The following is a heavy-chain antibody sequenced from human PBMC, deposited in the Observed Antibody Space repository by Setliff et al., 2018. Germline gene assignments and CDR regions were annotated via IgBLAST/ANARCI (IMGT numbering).Heavy chain of an antibody. CDR1: GFTFSSYW. CDR2: IKQDGSEK. Sequence: GGSLRLSCAASGFTFSSYWMSWVRQAPGKGLEWVANIKQDGSEKYYVDSVKGRFTMSRDNAKNSLYLQMNSLRAEDTAVYYCAREELWFGELASYYYYGMDVWGQGTTVTVSS. D-gene: IGHD3-10*01. CDR3: AREELWFGELASYYYYGMDV. V-gene: IGHV3-7*01. J-gene: IGHJ6*02.